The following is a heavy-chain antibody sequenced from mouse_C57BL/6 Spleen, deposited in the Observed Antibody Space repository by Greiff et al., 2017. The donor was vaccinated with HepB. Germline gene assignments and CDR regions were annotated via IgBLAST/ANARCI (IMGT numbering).Heavy chain of an antibody. J-gene: IGHJ3*01. CDR1: GYAFSSSW. CDR2: IYPGDGGT. V-gene: IGHV1-82*01. CDR3: ARGGSFFYDYDGWFAY. D-gene: IGHD2-4*01. Sequence: VQRVESGPELVKPGASVKISCKASGYAFSSSWMNWVKQRPGKGLEWIGRIYPGDGGTNYNGKFKGKATLTADKSSSTAYMQLSSLTSEDSAVYCCARGGSFFYDYDGWFAYWGQGTLVTVSA.